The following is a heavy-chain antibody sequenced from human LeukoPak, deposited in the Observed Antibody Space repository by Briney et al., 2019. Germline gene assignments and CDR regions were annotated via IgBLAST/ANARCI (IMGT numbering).Heavy chain of an antibody. CDR1: GYTFTSYD. J-gene: IGHJ5*02. CDR3: ARRGRIAARPTNENWFDP. CDR2: MNPNSGNT. Sequence: GASVKVSCKASGYTFTSYDINWVRQATGQGLEWMGWMNPNSGNTGYAQKFQGRVTMTRNTSISTAYMELSSLRSEDTAVYYCARRGRIAARPTNENWFDPWGQGTLVTVPS. D-gene: IGHD6-6*01. V-gene: IGHV1-8*01.